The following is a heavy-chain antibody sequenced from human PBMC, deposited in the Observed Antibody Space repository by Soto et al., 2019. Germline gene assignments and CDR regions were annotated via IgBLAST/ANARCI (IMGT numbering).Heavy chain of an antibody. V-gene: IGHV3-48*02. J-gene: IGHJ3*02. CDR1: GFSFSAFS. D-gene: IGHD2-2*02. CDR2: ISSSSSTI. CDR3: AREGGRHCSPTRCYNAFDI. Sequence: ESGGGLVQPGGSLRLSCVSSGFSFSAFSMNWVRQAPGKGLEWISYISSSSSTIYYADSVKGRFTISRDNAKNSLYLRMDSLRDEDTAVYYCAREGGRHCSPTRCYNAFDIWGQGTMVTVSS.